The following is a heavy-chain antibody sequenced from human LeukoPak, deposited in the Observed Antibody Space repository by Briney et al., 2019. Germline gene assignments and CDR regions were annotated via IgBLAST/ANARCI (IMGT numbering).Heavy chain of an antibody. V-gene: IGHV4-31*03. CDR3: ARGGDRRGFDY. D-gene: IGHD1-14*01. CDR2: IYDSGTT. CDR1: GASISNGGYY. Sequence: SETLSLTCTVSGASISNGGYYWSWMRQHPGKGLEWIGYIYDSGTTYYNPALQSRVTISVDTSDNHFSLKLRSLTAADTAVYYCARGGDRRGFDYWDQGTLVTVSS. J-gene: IGHJ4*02.